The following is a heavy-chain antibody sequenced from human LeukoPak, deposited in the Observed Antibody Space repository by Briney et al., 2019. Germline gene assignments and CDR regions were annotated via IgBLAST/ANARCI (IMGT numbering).Heavy chain of an antibody. Sequence: SVKVSCKASGGTFSSYAISWVRQAPGQGLEWMGGSIPIFGIANYAQKFQGRVTITADKSTSTAYMELSSLRSEDTAVYYCARYGGNSAYYYYGMDVWGQGTTVTVSS. CDR3: ARYGGNSAYYYYGMDV. CDR2: SIPIFGIA. CDR1: GGTFSSYA. J-gene: IGHJ6*02. V-gene: IGHV1-69*10. D-gene: IGHD4-23*01.